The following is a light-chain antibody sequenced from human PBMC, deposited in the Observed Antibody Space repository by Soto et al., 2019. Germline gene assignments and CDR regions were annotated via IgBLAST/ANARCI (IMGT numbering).Light chain of an antibody. J-gene: IGKJ1*01. CDR2: KAS. V-gene: IGKV1-5*03. CDR1: QTISTW. CDR3: QQYRPYQAT. Sequence: DIQMTQSPSTLSASVGDRVTITCRASQTISTWLAWYQQKPGKAPNLLIYKASSLESGVPSRFSGSGSGTEFTLTISSLQPDDFATYYCQQYRPYQATFGQGTKVEI.